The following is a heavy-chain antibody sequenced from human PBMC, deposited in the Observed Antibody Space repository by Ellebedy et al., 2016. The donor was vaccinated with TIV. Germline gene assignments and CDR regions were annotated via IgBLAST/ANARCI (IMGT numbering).Heavy chain of an antibody. V-gene: IGHV3-7*01. Sequence: GESLKISCAASGFTFSSFWMIWVRQAPGKGLEWVANIKQDKSEIYYVDSVKGRFTISRDNAQNSLYLQMNSLRAEDTAVYYCGRTDYGDSYYFDNWGQGTLVTVSS. J-gene: IGHJ4*02. CDR3: GRTDYGDSYYFDN. CDR1: GFTFSSFW. D-gene: IGHD4-17*01. CDR2: IKQDKSEI.